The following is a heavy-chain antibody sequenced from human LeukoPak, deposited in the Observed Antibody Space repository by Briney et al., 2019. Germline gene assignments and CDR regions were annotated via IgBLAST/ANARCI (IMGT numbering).Heavy chain of an antibody. J-gene: IGHJ4*02. CDR3: ARVVGAIDY. CDR1: GYTFTSYD. CDR2: MNPNSGDR. V-gene: IGHV1-8*01. D-gene: IGHD1-26*01. Sequence: ASVKVSCKASGYTFTSYDINWVRQATGQGLEWMGWMNPNSGDRGYAQKFQGRVTMTRDTSISTAYMELSGLRSEDTAVCYCARVVGAIDYWGQGTLVTVSS.